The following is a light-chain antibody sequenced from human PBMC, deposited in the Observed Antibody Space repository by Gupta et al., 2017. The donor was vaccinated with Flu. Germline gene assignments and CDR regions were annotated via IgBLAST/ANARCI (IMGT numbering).Light chain of an antibody. V-gene: IGKV1-33*01. CDR2: DAS. CDR3: LQYGMYPYT. J-gene: IGKJ2*01. Sequence: PSSLSASVGDRVTITCQASHAIRSYLKWYQQKPGKAPELLIFDASNLNRGVPSRFSGSGSETKFTFTITSLQPEDFATYYCLQYGMYPYTFGRGTKVETK. CDR1: HAIRSY.